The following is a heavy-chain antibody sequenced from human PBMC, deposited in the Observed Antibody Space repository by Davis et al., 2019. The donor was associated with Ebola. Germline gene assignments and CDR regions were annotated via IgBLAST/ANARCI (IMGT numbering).Heavy chain of an antibody. CDR1: GFTFSSYG. J-gene: IGHJ4*02. CDR2: ISYDGSNK. CDR3: AKDGLAYCGGDCYPPDY. D-gene: IGHD2-21*02. Sequence: GESLKISCAASGFTFSSYGMHWVRQAPGKGLEWVAVISYDGSNKYYADSVKGRFTISRDNSKNTLHLQMNSLRAEDTAVYYCAKDGLAYCGGDCYPPDYWGQGTLVTVSS. V-gene: IGHV3-30*18.